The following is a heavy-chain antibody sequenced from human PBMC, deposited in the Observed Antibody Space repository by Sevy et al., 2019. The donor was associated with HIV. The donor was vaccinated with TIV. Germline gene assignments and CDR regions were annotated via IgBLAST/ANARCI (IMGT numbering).Heavy chain of an antibody. Sequence: ASVKVSCKVSGYILSELSVHWVRQAPGKGLEWMGGFDPEDGETIYAQKFQGRVTMTEDTSTDTAYMERTSLRSEDTAVNYCAPAPARMLVADDAFDIWGQGTMVTVSS. CDR3: APAPARMLVADDAFDI. CDR1: GYILSELS. V-gene: IGHV1-24*01. J-gene: IGHJ3*02. CDR2: FDPEDGET. D-gene: IGHD5-12*01.